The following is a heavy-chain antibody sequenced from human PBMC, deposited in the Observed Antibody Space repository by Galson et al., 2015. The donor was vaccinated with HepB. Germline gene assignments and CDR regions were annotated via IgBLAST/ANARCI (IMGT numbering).Heavy chain of an antibody. CDR2: ISVYNGNG. J-gene: IGHJ5*02. Sequence: SVKVSCKAAGDSFSSYGISWVRQAPGQGLEWMGWISVYNGNGNYAQKFQGRLTMTTDTSTNTTYMELRSLRYDDTAGFYCARARDSTSPHDHWGQGTLVTVSS. D-gene: IGHD2/OR15-2a*01. V-gene: IGHV1-18*01. CDR3: ARARDSTSPHDH. CDR1: GDSFSSYG.